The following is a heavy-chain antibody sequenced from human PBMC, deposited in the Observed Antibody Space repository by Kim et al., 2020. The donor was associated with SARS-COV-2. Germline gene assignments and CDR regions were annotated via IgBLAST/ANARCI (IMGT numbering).Heavy chain of an antibody. CDR3: ARDLYSSSYWGYFDY. D-gene: IGHD6-6*01. CDR1: GFTVSSNY. Sequence: GGSLRLSCAASGFTVSSNYMSWVRQAPGKGLEWVSVIYSGGSTYYADSVKGRFTISRDNSKNTLYLQMNSLRAEDTAVYYCARDLYSSSYWGYFDYWGQGTLVTVSS. CDR2: IYSGGST. J-gene: IGHJ4*02. V-gene: IGHV3-66*01.